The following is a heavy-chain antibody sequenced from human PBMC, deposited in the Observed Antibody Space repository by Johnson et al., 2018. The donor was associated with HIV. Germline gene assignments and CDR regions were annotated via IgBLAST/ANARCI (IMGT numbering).Heavy chain of an antibody. CDR3: ASCGGDCRDAFDI. CDR1: GFTFSSYA. CDR2: IRYDGSTK. V-gene: IGHV3-30*02. J-gene: IGHJ3*02. D-gene: IGHD2-21*02. Sequence: VQLVDSRGGVVQPGRSLRLSCAASGFTFSSYAMPWVRQAPAKGLEWVAFIRYDGSTKYYADSVQGRFTISRDNSKNTRYLQMNSLRAEDTAVYYCASCGGDCRDAFDIWGQGTMVTVSS.